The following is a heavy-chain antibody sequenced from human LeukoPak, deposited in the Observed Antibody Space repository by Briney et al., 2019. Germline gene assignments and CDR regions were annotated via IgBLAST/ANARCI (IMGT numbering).Heavy chain of an antibody. J-gene: IGHJ4*02. CDR2: IKEEGGER. V-gene: IGHV3-7*01. D-gene: IGHD2-15*01. CDR3: ARDFRYCSAGSCYRSDY. CDR1: GFRFSSYS. Sequence: GGSLRLSCAASGFRFSSYSISWVRQAPGKGLEGGANIKEEGGERNYGDSLKGRFPISRDNAQNSLHLQMDSLTAEDTAMYYCARDFRYCSAGSCYRSDYWGQGTLVTVSS.